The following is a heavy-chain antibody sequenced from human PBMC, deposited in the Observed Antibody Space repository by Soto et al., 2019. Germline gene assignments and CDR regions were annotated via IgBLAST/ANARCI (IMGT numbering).Heavy chain of an antibody. D-gene: IGHD3-10*01. CDR1: VGSVGSIGDC. J-gene: IGHJ4*02. CDR3: VSRIPMARGVISPDLAF. V-gene: IGHV4-39*01. Sequence: EIMPLTKSVVVGSVGSIGDCWGLNPQPPGKGLEWIGSVHYSGSTYYNPSLRSRVTISVDTAKNRFSLKLSSVTAADTAVYLCVSRIPMARGVISPDLAFWRQGTKDTVSS. CDR2: VHYSGST.